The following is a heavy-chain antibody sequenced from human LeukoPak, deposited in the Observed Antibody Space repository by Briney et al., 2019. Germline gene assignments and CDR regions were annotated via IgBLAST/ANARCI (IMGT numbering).Heavy chain of an antibody. CDR2: IKQDGSET. V-gene: IGHV3-7*03. J-gene: IGHJ4*02. CDR1: GFMFSTYW. D-gene: IGHD3-9*01. CDR3: AKEGDILTGYQ. Sequence: GGSLRLSCAASGFMFSTYWMSWVRQAPGKGLEWVANIKQDGSETYYVDSVKGRFTISRDNSKNTLYLQMNSLRAEDTAVYYCAKEGDILTGYQWGQGTLVTVSS.